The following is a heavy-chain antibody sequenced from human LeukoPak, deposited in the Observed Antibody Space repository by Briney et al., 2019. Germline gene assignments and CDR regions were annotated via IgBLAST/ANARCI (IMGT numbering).Heavy chain of an antibody. CDR3: AKGTAMVNN. Sequence: GGSLRLSCAASGSTFSSYGMHWVRQAPGKGLEWVAVIWYDGSNKYYADSVKGRFTISRDNSKNTLYLQMNSLRAEDTAVYYCAKGTAMVNNWGQGTLVTVSS. CDR2: IWYDGSNK. J-gene: IGHJ4*02. CDR1: GSTFSSYG. D-gene: IGHD5-18*01. V-gene: IGHV3-33*06.